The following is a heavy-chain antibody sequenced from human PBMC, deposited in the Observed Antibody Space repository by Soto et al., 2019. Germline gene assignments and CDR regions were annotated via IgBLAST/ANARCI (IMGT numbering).Heavy chain of an antibody. J-gene: IGHJ4*02. CDR3: AKESMPEHYGDTLFDY. D-gene: IGHD4-17*01. CDR2: FSAGGRA. V-gene: IGHV3-23*01. CDR1: GFSFSSYA. Sequence: QLLESGGGLVQPGGSLRLTCEASGFSFSSYALSWVRQAPGKGLGWGPTFSAGGRAYYADSVKGRLTIAKDTSKNTLHLQASSLRAEDTAVYYCAKESMPEHYGDTLFDYWGQGTRVTVSS.